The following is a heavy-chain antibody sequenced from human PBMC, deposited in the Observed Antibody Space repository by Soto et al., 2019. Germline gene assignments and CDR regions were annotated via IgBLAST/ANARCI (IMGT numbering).Heavy chain of an antibody. CDR1: GGSISNYY. J-gene: IGHJ5*02. V-gene: IGHV4-4*07. CDR3: ARGVPAAGTDWFDP. CDR2: VSSTGST. D-gene: IGHD6-13*01. Sequence: SETLSLTCTVSGGSISNYYWSWIRQPAEKRLEWIGRVSSTGSTYYHPSLKSRVTISVDTSKNQVSLNLTSVTAADTAVYYCARGVPAAGTDWFDPWGQGTLVTVSS.